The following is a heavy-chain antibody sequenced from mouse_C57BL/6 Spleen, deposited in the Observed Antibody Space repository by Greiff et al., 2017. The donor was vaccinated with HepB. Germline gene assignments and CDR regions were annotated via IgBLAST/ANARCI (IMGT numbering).Heavy chain of an antibody. J-gene: IGHJ4*01. CDR3: TRGFYDYDGYAMDY. CDR2: IRNKANNHAT. D-gene: IGHD2-4*01. V-gene: IGHV6-6*01. CDR1: GFTFSDAW. Sequence: EVQRVESGGGLVQPGGSMKLSCAASGFTFSDAWMDWVRQSPEKGLEWVAEIRNKANNHATYYAESVKGRFTISRDDSKSSVYLQMNSLRAEDTGIYYCTRGFYDYDGYAMDYWGQGTSVTVSS.